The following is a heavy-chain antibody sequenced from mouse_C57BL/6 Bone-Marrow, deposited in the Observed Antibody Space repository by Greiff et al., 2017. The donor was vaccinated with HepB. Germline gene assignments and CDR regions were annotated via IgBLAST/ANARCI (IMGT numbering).Heavy chain of an antibody. CDR1: GYTFTSYW. CDR3: ARKGESLYYGYDAWFAY. J-gene: IGHJ3*01. D-gene: IGHD2-2*01. Sequence: QVQLQQSGAELVKPGASVKMSCKASGYTFTSYWITWVKQRPGQGLEWIGDIYPGSGSTNYNEKFKSKATLTVDTSSSTAYMQLSSLTSEDSAVYYCARKGESLYYGYDAWFAYWGQGTLVTVSA. V-gene: IGHV1-55*01. CDR2: IYPGSGST.